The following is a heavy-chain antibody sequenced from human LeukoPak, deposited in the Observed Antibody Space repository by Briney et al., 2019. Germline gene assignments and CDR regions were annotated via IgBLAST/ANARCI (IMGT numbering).Heavy chain of an antibody. CDR1: GGTFSSYA. D-gene: IGHD6-13*01. Sequence: ASVKVSCKASGGTFSSYAISWVRQAPGQGLEWMGGIIPIFGTANYAQKFQGRVTITADESTSTAYMELSSLRSEDTAVYYCARDLFEWEQQLVNDYWGQGTLVTVSS. CDR3: ARDLFEWEQQLVNDY. J-gene: IGHJ4*02. V-gene: IGHV1-69*13. CDR2: IIPIFGTA.